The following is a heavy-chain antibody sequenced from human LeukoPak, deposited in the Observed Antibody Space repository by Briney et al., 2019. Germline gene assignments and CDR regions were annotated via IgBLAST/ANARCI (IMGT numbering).Heavy chain of an antibody. J-gene: IGHJ4*02. CDR1: GFSFSDSW. V-gene: IGHV3-7*05. D-gene: IGHD5-18*01. CDR3: ARDESGDSYGLY. Sequence: PGGSLRLSCAASGFSFSDSWMTWVRQAPGKGLEWVANIEQYGSEKNYVDSVKGRFTISRDKAKNSLYLQMNMLRAEDTAVYYCARDESGDSYGLYWGQGTLVTVSS. CDR2: IEQYGSEK.